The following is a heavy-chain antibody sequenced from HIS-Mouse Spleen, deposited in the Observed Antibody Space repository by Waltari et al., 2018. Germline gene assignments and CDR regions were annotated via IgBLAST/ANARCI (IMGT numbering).Heavy chain of an antibody. CDR1: GGSISSRSYH. D-gene: IGHD6-13*01. J-gene: IGHJ2*01. Sequence: QLQLQESGPGLVKPSETLSLPCTVSGGSISSRSYHWGWLRPPPGKGLEWIGSIYYSGSTYYNPSLKSRVTISVDTSKDQFSLKLSSVTAADTAVYYCAREIPYSSSWYDWYFDLWGRGTLVTVSS. CDR2: IYYSGST. V-gene: IGHV4-39*07. CDR3: AREIPYSSSWYDWYFDL.